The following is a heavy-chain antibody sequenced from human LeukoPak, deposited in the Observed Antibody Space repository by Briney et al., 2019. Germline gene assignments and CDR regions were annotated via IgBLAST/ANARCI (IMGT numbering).Heavy chain of an antibody. V-gene: IGHV3-23*01. CDR1: GFTFSSYA. CDR2: ISGSGGST. Sequence: PGGSLRLSCAASGFTFSSYAMSWVRQAPGKGLEWVSAISGSGGSTYYADSVKGRFTISRDNSKNTLYLQMNSLRAEDTAVYYCAKDGLSYGSGSWIDYWGQGTLVTVSS. CDR3: AKDGLSYGSGSWIDY. J-gene: IGHJ4*02. D-gene: IGHD3-10*01.